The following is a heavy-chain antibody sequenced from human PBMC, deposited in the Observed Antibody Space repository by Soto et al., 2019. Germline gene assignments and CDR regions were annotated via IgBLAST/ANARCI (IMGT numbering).Heavy chain of an antibody. CDR2: ISYDGSNK. CDR1: GFTFSSYG. D-gene: IGHD6-19*01. V-gene: IGHV3-30*18. CDR3: AKDIGQRVAVAGRGPY. J-gene: IGHJ4*02. Sequence: QVQLVESGGGVVQPGRSLRLSCAASGFTFSSYGMHWVRQAPGKGLEWVAAISYDGSNKYYADSVKGRFTISRDNSKNTLYLQMNSLRAEDTAVYYCAKDIGQRVAVAGRGPYWGQGTLVTVSS.